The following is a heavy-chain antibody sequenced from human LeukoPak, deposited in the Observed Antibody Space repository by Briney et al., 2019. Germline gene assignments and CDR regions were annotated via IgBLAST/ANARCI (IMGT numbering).Heavy chain of an antibody. Sequence: GASVKVSRKASGGTFSSYAISWVRQAPGQGLEWMGGIIPIFGTANYAQKFQGRVTITTDESTSTAYMELSSLRSEDTAVYYCARERQGLGWNYHYFDYWGQGTLVTVSS. J-gene: IGHJ4*02. CDR2: IIPIFGTA. V-gene: IGHV1-69*05. D-gene: IGHD1-7*01. CDR1: GGTFSSYA. CDR3: ARERQGLGWNYHYFDY.